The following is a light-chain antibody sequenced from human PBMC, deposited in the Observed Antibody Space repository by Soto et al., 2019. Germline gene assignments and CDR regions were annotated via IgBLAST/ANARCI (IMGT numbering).Light chain of an antibody. V-gene: IGKV3-20*01. Sequence: EIVLTRSPGTLSLSPGERATLSCRASQSVSSSYLAWYQQKPGQAPRLLIYGASSRATGIPDRFSGSGSGTDFTLTISRLEPEDFAVYYCQQYGSSPLGTFGQGTKLEIK. CDR2: GAS. CDR3: QQYGSSPLGT. CDR1: QSVSSSY. J-gene: IGKJ2*02.